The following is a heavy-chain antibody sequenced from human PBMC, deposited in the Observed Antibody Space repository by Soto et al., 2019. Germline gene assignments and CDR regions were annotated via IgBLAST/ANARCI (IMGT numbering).Heavy chain of an antibody. J-gene: IGHJ3*02. CDR1: GYPFTSYD. V-gene: IGHV1-8*01. CDR2: MNPNSGNT. Sequence: ASVKLSCKSSGYPFTSYDINWVRQATGQGLEWMGWMNPNSGNTGYAQKFQGRVTMTRNTSISTAYMELSSLRSEDTAVYYCAVVPASFVLMEGASDIWGQGTMVTVSS. CDR3: AVVPASFVLMEGASDI. D-gene: IGHD2-2*01.